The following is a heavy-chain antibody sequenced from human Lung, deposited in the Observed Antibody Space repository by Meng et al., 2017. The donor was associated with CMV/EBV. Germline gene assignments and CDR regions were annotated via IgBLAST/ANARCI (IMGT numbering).Heavy chain of an antibody. J-gene: IGHJ4*02. CDR2: ISSSGTSI. V-gene: IGHV3-48*03. D-gene: IGHD4-17*01. CDR1: GFTFSSYD. Sequence: SCAVSGFTFSSYDMNWVRQAPGKGLEWISYISSSGTSIYYADSAKGRFTISRDTAKKSLDPQMNSLKAEDTAVYCARDLHGDLNYWAQGTLVPVSS. CDR3: ARDLHGDLNY.